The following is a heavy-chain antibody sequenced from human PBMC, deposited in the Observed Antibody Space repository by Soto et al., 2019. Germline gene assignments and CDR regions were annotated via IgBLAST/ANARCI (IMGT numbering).Heavy chain of an antibody. CDR2: IIPIFGTT. CDR3: ARDRTDSGYYTNWLDP. Sequence: GASVKVSCTASGGTFGSDAITWVRQAPGQGLEWVGRIIPIFGTTNYAQNLQGRVTISADKSTLTSYMELHSLTSDDTALYYCARDRTDSGYYTNWLDPWGQGTQGTVAS. V-gene: IGHV1-69*06. D-gene: IGHD3-22*01. CDR1: GGTFGSDA. J-gene: IGHJ5*02.